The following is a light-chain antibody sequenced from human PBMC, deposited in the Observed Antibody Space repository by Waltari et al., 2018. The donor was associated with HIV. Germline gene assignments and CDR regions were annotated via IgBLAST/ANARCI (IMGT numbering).Light chain of an antibody. CDR3: SVWDVTLNGLV. CDR1: SSNIGSRA. Sequence: QSLLTQSHSASGTPGQRVNISWFGTSSNIGSRAANCYQHFPGTPPRLVIYRHTERPAGVPDRFSGSKAGTSASLAISGLHSQDEADYYCSVWDVTLNGLVFGGGTRLTVL. CDR2: RHT. V-gene: IGLV1-44*01. J-gene: IGLJ2*01.